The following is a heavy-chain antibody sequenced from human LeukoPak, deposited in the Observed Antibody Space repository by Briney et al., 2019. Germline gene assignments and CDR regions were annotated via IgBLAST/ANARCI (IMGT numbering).Heavy chain of an antibody. V-gene: IGHV3-9*01. Sequence: GRSLRLSCAASGFTFDDYAMHWVRQAPGKGLEWVSGISWNSGSIGYADSVKGRFTISRDNAKNSLYLQMNSLRAEDTALYYCAKDMEMATIYAFDIWGQGTMVTVSS. J-gene: IGHJ3*02. CDR1: GFTFDDYA. CDR2: ISWNSGSI. D-gene: IGHD5-24*01. CDR3: AKDMEMATIYAFDI.